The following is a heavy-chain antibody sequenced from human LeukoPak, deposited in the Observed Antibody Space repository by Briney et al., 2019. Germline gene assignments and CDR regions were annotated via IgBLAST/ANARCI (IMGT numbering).Heavy chain of an antibody. D-gene: IGHD3-22*01. CDR1: GYTFTGYY. J-gene: IGHJ4*02. Sequence: RASVKVSCKASGYTFTGYYMHWVRQAPGQGLEWMGWINPNSGGTNYAQKFQGRVTMTRDTSISTAYMELSRLRSDDTAVYYCARDIIVRYYYDSSGLNYYFDYWGQGTLVTVSS. CDR3: ARDIIVRYYYDSSGLNYYFDY. CDR2: INPNSGGT. V-gene: IGHV1-2*02.